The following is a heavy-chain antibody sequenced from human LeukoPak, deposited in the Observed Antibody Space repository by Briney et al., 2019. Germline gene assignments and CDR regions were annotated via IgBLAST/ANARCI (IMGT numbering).Heavy chain of an antibody. CDR3: AREEDYYDSSGYYRPLDY. D-gene: IGHD3-22*01. J-gene: IGHJ4*02. Sequence: GGSLRLSCAASGFTFSSYSMNWVRQAPGKGLKWVSYISSSGSTIYYADSVKGRFTISRDSAKNSLYLQMNSLRAEDTAVYYCAREEDYYDSSGYYRPLDYWGQGTLVTVSS. CDR1: GFTFSSYS. CDR2: ISSSGSTI. V-gene: IGHV3-48*04.